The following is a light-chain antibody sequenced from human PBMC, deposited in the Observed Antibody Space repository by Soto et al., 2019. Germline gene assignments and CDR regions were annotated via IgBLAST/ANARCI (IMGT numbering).Light chain of an antibody. V-gene: IGLV2-8*01. CDR3: SSYEGSKNYV. CDR2: EVN. CDR1: SNDGGGYNY. J-gene: IGLJ1*01. Sequence: QSALTQPPSASGSPGQSVTISCTGTSNDGGGYNYVSWYQQYPGKAPKVMIYEVNKRPSGVPDRFSGSKSGTTASLTVSGLQPEDEADYYCSSYEGSKNYVFGTGTKLTVL.